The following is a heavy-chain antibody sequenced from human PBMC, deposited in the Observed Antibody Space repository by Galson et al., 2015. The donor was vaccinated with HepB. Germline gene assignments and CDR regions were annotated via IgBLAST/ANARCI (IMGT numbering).Heavy chain of an antibody. CDR2: IRNDGINK. V-gene: IGHV3-33*01. J-gene: IGHJ4*02. CDR3: ARDGSGREIDY. Sequence: SLRLSCAASGFTFSPFGMHWVRQAPGKGLDWVAMIRNDGINKFYADSVKGRFTISRDNSKNTLYLQMNSLRAEDTAVYHCARDGSGREIDYWGQGTLVTVSS. CDR1: GFTFSPFG. D-gene: IGHD3-10*01.